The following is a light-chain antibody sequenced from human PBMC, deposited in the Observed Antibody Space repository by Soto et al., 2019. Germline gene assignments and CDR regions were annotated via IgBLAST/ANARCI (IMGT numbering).Light chain of an antibody. CDR3: QQYGSSPPT. J-gene: IGKJ1*01. V-gene: IGKV3-20*01. CDR2: GAS. Sequence: EIVLTQSPGTLSLSPGERATLSCRASQSVSSSYLAWYQQQPGQAPRLLIYGASSRATGIPDRFSGSGSGTDFTVAISRLEPEDLAPYYCQQYGSSPPTFGQGTKVEIK. CDR1: QSVSSSY.